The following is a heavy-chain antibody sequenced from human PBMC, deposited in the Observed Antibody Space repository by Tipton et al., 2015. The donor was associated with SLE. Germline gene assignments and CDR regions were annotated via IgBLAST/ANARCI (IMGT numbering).Heavy chain of an antibody. CDR1: GGSLRSLY. D-gene: IGHD6-19*01. V-gene: IGHV4-59*11. J-gene: IGHJ4*02. CDR3: ARDRGSGWPFDY. CDR2: LYYTGNT. Sequence: TLSLTCTVSGGSLRSLYWSLIRQSPGKGLEWIGYLYYTGNTKYNPSLKSRVAISVDTSKNQFSLNVSSVTAADTAVYYCARDRGSGWPFDYWGQGTLVTVSS.